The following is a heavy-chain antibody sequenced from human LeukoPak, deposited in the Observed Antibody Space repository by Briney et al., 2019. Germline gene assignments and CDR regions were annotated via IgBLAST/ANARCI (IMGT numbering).Heavy chain of an antibody. CDR2: VDHTGST. CDR1: GGSISSGGYS. Sequence: SQTLSLTCAVSGGSISSGGYSWTWIRQPPGKGLEWIGYVDHTGSTKFNPSLNGRVSISRDTSNNFFSLRLRSVTAADTAVYFCARGRVSSSTWYSTYYYFFYMDFWGKGTTVTVSS. V-gene: IGHV4-61*03. J-gene: IGHJ6*03. CDR3: ARGRVSSSTWYSTYYYFFYMDF. D-gene: IGHD4-11*01.